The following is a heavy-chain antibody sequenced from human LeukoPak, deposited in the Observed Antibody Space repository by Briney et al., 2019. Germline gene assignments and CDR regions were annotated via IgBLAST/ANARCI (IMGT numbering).Heavy chain of an antibody. Sequence: PGGSLRLSCAASGFTFSNYAMDWVRQAPGKGLEWVALIWYDGSKKVYVGSVKGRFTISRDDLKNTLYLQMNSLRDEDTAVYYCARDLGNFDRGGSYFDCWGQGTLVTVSS. V-gene: IGHV3-33*08. CDR1: GFTFSNYA. CDR3: ARDLGNFDRGGSYFDC. CDR2: IWYDGSKK. D-gene: IGHD4-23*01. J-gene: IGHJ4*02.